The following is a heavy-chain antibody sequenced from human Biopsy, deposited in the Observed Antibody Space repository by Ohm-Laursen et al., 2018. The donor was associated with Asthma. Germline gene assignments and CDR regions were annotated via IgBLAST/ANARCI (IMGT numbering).Heavy chain of an antibody. V-gene: IGHV3-30*03. CDR3: ARATVAAAGND. CDR1: GFVFRSHA. Sequence: SLRLSCSASGFVFRSHAMHWVRQAPGKGLEWVAVVSYDGGVAHYADSMKGRFTISRDNAKSTLYLQMNSLRRDDTAVYFCARATVAAAGNDWGQGTLVTVSS. CDR2: VSYDGGVA. J-gene: IGHJ4*02. D-gene: IGHD6-13*01.